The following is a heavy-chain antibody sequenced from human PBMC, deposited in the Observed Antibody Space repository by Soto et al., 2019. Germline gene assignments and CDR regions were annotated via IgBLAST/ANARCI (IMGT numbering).Heavy chain of an antibody. V-gene: IGHV4-4*07. J-gene: IGHJ5*02. CDR2: IYTSGRT. CDR1: GGSISSYY. Sequence: SETLSLTCTVSGGSISSYYWSWIRQPAGKGLEWIGRIYTSGRTNYNPSLKSRVTMSVDTSKNQFPLKLSSVTAADTAVYYWPRGILLFLNWFDPWGQGTLVTSPQ. D-gene: IGHD3-10*01. CDR3: PRGILLFLNWFDP.